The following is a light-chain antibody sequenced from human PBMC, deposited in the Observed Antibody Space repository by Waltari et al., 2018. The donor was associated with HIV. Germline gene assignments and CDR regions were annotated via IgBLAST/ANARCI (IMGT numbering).Light chain of an antibody. J-gene: IGKJ1*01. CDR1: QSFLDNSDNKND. CDR2: WAS. Sequence: VLTQSPDSLAVSLCKRATFNCKSSQSFLDNSDNKNDLAWYQQKAGPPPNLIICWASTRESGVPDRFSGSGSGKYFPITISSLPAEDVAIYYCQQYNTSWTFGQGTKVEIK. V-gene: IGKV4-1*01. CDR3: QQYNTSWT.